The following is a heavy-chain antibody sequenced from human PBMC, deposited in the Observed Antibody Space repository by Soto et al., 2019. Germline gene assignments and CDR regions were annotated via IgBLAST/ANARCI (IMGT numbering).Heavy chain of an antibody. CDR1: GFKVSNYY. V-gene: IGHV3-11*06. J-gene: IGHJ4*02. CDR3: ARCGDIYNDLDY. CDR2: RRNSGTYT. Sequence: PGGSRRLSCAASGFKVSNYYMSWIRQAPEKGLEWRSYRRNSGTYTRYADSVKGRFSISRDNAKNSLFLQINSLRGEDSATYYCARCGDIYNDLDYWGQGTSVTVSS. D-gene: IGHD4-17*01.